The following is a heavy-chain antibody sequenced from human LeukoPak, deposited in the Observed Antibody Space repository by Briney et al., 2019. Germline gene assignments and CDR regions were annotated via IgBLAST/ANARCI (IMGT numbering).Heavy chain of an antibody. CDR3: ARAPILLWFGFDY. CDR2: IYTSETT. CDR1: GGSMNAYY. J-gene: IGHJ4*02. D-gene: IGHD3-10*01. Sequence: PSETLSLTCTLSGGSMNAYYWTWIRQPAGKGLEWIGRIYTSETTNYNPSLKSRVTMPIDRSKNQFSLKLSSVTAADTAVYYCARAPILLWFGFDYWGQGTLVTVSS. V-gene: IGHV4-4*07.